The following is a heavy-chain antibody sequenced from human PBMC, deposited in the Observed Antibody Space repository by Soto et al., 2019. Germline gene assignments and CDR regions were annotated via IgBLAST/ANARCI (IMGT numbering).Heavy chain of an antibody. V-gene: IGHV4-59*01. CDR1: GGSISSYY. D-gene: IGHD5-18*01. Sequence: QVQLQESGPGLVKPSETLSLTCTVSGGSISSYYWSWIRQPPGKGLEWIGYIYYSGSTNYNTSLKSRVTISVDTSKNQFSLKLSSVTAADTAVYYCARGFSYADYWGQGTLVTVSS. CDR2: IYYSGST. CDR3: ARGFSYADY. J-gene: IGHJ4*02.